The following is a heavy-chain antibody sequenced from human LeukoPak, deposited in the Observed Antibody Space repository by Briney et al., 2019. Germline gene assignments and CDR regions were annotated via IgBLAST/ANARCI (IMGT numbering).Heavy chain of an antibody. V-gene: IGHV7-4-1*02. CDR1: GYTFTSYA. J-gene: IGHJ5*02. CDR2: INTNTGNP. D-gene: IGHD3-22*01. CDR3: ARSGLRDTRAYYPRA. Sequence: ASAKVFLKTSGYTFTSYAMNWVRQAPGQGVEWMGWINTNTGNPTYGKVFIGRFVFFLDNSVSTAYLQISSLKAEDNAVLYCARSGLRDTRAYYPRAWGQGTLVIVSS.